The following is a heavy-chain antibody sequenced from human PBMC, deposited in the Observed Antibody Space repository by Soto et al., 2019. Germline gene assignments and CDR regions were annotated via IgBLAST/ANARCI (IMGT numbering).Heavy chain of an antibody. CDR2: ISYDGSNK. CDR3: AKGRQWRVIHNWFDP. Sequence: QVQLVESGGGVVQPGRYLRLSCAASGYTFSSYGMHWVRQAPGKGLEWVAVISYDGSNKYYADSVKGRFTISRDNSKNTLYLQMNSLRAEDTAVYYCAKGRQWRVIHNWFDPWGQGTLVTVSS. V-gene: IGHV3-30*18. CDR1: GYTFSSYG. J-gene: IGHJ5*02. D-gene: IGHD6-19*01.